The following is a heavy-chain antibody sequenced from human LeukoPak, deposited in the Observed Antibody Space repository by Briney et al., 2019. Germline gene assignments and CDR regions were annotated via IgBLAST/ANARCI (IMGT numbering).Heavy chain of an antibody. J-gene: IGHJ4*02. D-gene: IGHD6-19*01. V-gene: IGHV3-23*01. CDR1: GFTFSSYA. CDR3: VRVGSVAGSDYLDY. CDR2: ISGSGGST. Sequence: GGSLRLSCAASGFTFSSYAMSWVRQAPGKGLEWVSAISGSGGSTYYADSVKGRFTISRDNSKNTLYLQMNSLRAEDTAVYYCVRVGSVAGSDYLDYWGQGTLITVSS.